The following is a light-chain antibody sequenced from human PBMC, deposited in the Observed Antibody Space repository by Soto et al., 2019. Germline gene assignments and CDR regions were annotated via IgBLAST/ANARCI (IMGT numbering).Light chain of an antibody. CDR3: QKYKSAPRT. V-gene: IGKV1-27*01. Sequence: DIQMTQSPSSLSASVGDRVTITCRASQDIRSFLAWYQQKPGKVPKLLIYAASTLQSGVPSRFSGSGSGTDFTLTISSLQPDDVATYYCQKYKSAPRTFGQGTKVEIK. J-gene: IGKJ1*01. CDR1: QDIRSF. CDR2: AAS.